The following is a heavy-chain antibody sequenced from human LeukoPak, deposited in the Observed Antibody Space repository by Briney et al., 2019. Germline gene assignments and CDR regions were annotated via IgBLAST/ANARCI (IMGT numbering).Heavy chain of an antibody. V-gene: IGHV4-59*08. D-gene: IGHD3-3*01. CDR3: ARHSTMEDFWSGYTNYYYGMDV. CDR2: IYYSGST. Sequence: SETLSLTCTVSGGSISSCYWSWIRQPPGKGLEWIGYIYYSGSTNYNPSLKSRVTISVDTSKNQFSLKLSSVTAADTAVYYCARHSTMEDFWSGYTNYYYGMDVWGQGTTVTVSS. J-gene: IGHJ6*02. CDR1: GGSISSCY.